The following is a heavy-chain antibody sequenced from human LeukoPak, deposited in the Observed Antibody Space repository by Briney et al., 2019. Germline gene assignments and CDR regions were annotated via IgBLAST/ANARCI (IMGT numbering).Heavy chain of an antibody. CDR3: ARFSYDSSGSSYYFDY. J-gene: IGHJ4*02. D-gene: IGHD3-22*01. Sequence: SETLSLTCTVSGGSSSSYYWSWIRQPPGKGLEWIGYIYYSGSTNYNPSLKSRVTISVDTSKNQFSLKLSSVTAADTAVYYCARFSYDSSGSSYYFDYWGQGTLVTVSS. CDR1: GGSSSSYY. CDR2: IYYSGST. V-gene: IGHV4-59*01.